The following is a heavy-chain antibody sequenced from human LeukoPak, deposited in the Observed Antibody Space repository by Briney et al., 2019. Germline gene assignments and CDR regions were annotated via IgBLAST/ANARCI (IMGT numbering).Heavy chain of an antibody. CDR1: GFTFSNYA. CDR2: ISGSGGST. Sequence: PGGSLRLSCAASGFTFSNYAMNWVRQAPGKGLEWVSAISGSGGSTYYADSVKGRFTISRDNSKNTLYLQMNSLRAEDTAVYYCAKRMTTVTTFGAFDIWGQGTMVTVSS. D-gene: IGHD4-17*01. J-gene: IGHJ3*02. CDR3: AKRMTTVTTFGAFDI. V-gene: IGHV3-23*01.